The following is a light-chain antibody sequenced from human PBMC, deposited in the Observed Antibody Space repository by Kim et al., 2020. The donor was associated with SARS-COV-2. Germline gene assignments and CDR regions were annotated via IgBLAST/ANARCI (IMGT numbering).Light chain of an antibody. V-gene: IGLV2-14*04. J-gene: IGLJ2*01. Sequence: PGQSITCSSPGASRYVGGYNYVSWYQQHPGKAPKLMIYDVSKRPSGVSNRFSGSKSGNTASLTISGLQAEDEADYYCSSYTSSSTVFGGGTQLTVL. CDR3: SSYTSSSTV. CDR1: SRYVGGYNY. CDR2: DVS.